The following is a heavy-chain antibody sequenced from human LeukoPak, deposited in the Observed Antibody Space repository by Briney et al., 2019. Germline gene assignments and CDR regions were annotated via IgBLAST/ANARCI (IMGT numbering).Heavy chain of an antibody. J-gene: IGHJ5*02. CDR2: MNPNSGNT. CDR1: GYTFTSYD. D-gene: IGHD2-2*01. V-gene: IGHV1-8*01. CDR3: ARARPYCSSTSCYPNWFDP. Sequence: ASVKVSCKASGYTFTSYDINWVRQATGQGLEWMGWMNPNSGNTGYAQKFQGRVTMTRNTSISTAYMELSSLRSEDTAVYYCARARPYCSSTSCYPNWFDPWGQGTLVTVSS.